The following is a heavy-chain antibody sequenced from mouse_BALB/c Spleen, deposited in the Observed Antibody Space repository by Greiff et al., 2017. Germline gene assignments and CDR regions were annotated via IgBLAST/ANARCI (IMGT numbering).Heavy chain of an antibody. D-gene: IGHD2-5*01. CDR3: ARPLYSNYVGNLAY. V-gene: IGHV5-12-1*01. J-gene: IGHJ3*01. Sequence: EVQVVESGGGLVKPGGSLKLSCAASGFAFSSYDMSWVRQTPEKRLEGVAYISSGGGSTYYPATVKGRFTISRDNAKNTLYLQMSSLKSEDTAMYYCARPLYSNYVGNLAYGGKGTLVTVSA. CDR2: ISSGGGST. CDR1: GFAFSSYD.